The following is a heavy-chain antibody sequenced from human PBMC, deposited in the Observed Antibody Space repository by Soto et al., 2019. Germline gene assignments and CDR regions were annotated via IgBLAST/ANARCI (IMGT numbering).Heavy chain of an antibody. Sequence: QVQLVESGGGVVQPGRSLRLSCAASGFTFSSYGMHWVRQATGKGLEWVAVIWYDGSNKYYADSVKGRFTISRDNSKNTLYLQMNSLRAEDTAVYYCARDWDYYDSSGYYASWGQGTLVTVSS. CDR1: GFTFSSYG. V-gene: IGHV3-33*01. D-gene: IGHD3-22*01. J-gene: IGHJ5*02. CDR2: IWYDGSNK. CDR3: ARDWDYYDSSGYYAS.